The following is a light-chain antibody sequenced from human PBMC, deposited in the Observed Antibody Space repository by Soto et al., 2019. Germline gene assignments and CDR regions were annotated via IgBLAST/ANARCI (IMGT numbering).Light chain of an antibody. V-gene: IGLV2-14*01. Sequence: QSVLTQPASVSGSPGQSITISCTGTSSDVGGYDYVSWYQQHPGKAPQLMIYDVNNRPSGVSNRFSGSKSGNTASLTISGLQAEYEADYYCSSYTRSSTLVFGTGTKSPS. J-gene: IGLJ1*01. CDR1: SSDVGGYDY. CDR3: SSYTRSSTLV. CDR2: DVN.